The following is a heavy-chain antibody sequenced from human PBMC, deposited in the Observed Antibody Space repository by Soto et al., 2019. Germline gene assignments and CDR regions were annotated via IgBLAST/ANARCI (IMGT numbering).Heavy chain of an antibody. Sequence: ESGGGLVQAGGSLTLSCEASGFTFSDHFMDWVRQAPGKGLEWVGRIRNKANYYATEYAASVKGRFTISRDDSKTSVYLQMNSLQTEDTAVYYCARDLVWVAGPYNRYCMDVWGKGTTVTVSS. CDR1: GFTFSDHF. CDR2: IRNKANYYAT. J-gene: IGHJ6*03. V-gene: IGHV3-72*01. CDR3: ARDLVWVAGPYNRYCMDV. D-gene: IGHD6-19*01.